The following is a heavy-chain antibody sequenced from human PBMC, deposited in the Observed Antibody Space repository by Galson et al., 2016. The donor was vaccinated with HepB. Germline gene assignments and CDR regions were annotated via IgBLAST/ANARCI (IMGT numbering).Heavy chain of an antibody. Sequence: SETLSLTCAVSGDAIRENYWWTWVRQPPGKGLEWIGEIYQSGDTNFNPSLKSRITMSVDKSKNHFSLSLSSVTAADTAMYYCARHPARAGSAFFDAWGQGSLVTVSS. CDR2: IYQSGDT. D-gene: IGHD5-12*01. CDR3: ARHPARAGSAFFDA. CDR1: GDAIRENYW. J-gene: IGHJ5*02. V-gene: IGHV4-4*02.